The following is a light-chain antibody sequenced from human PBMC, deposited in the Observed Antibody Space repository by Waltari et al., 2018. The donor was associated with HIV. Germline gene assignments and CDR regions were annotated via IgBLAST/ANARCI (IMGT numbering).Light chain of an antibody. CDR3: VVWDEVVNGWL. Sequence: QAVLTQPPSASGTPGQRVTISCSGSKANIPTNTLHWFQQVSGTAPKLLVYVNDQRPSGVPDRFSGSKSGTSASLAISGLQSDDEADYYCVVWDEVVNGWLFGGGTRLTVL. CDR2: VND. V-gene: IGLV1-44*01. CDR1: KANIPTNT. J-gene: IGLJ3*02.